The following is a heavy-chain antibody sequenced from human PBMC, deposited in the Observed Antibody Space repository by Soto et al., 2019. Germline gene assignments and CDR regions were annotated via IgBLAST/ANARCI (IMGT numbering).Heavy chain of an antibody. Sequence: SETLSLTCTVSGGSISSSSHYWGWIRQTPGKGLEWIGSIYYSENTYYNPSLKSRVAISVDTSKNQVSLRLSSVTAADTAVYYCARHDYYDSSGYYSHFHNWGQVALVTVSS. J-gene: IGHJ4*02. CDR3: ARHDYYDSSGYYSHFHN. D-gene: IGHD3-22*01. CDR1: GGSISSSSHY. V-gene: IGHV4-39*01. CDR2: IYYSENT.